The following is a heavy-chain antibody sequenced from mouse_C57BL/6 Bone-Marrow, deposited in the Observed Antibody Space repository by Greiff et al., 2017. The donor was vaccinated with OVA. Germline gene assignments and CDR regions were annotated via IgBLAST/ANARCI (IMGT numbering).Heavy chain of an antibody. CDR3: SSTVEFAD. CDR2: IYPRSGNT. J-gene: IGHJ3*01. Sequence: VQLQQSGAELARPGASVKLSCKASGYTFTSYGISWVKQRTGQGLEWIGEIYPRSGNTYYNEKFKGKATLTADKSSSTAYMELRSLTSEDSAVYFCSSTVEFADWGQGTLVTVSA. CDR1: GYTFTSYG. D-gene: IGHD1-1*01. V-gene: IGHV1-81*01.